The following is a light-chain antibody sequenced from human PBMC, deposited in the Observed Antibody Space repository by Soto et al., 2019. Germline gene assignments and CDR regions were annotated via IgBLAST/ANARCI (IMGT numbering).Light chain of an antibody. CDR3: HQRQSWPRT. V-gene: IGKV3-11*01. CDR1: QAVNTR. J-gene: IGKJ1*01. CDR2: LAS. Sequence: EIVLTQSPATLSSFPGDRVTLSCRASQAVNTRLAWYQHKPDQAPRLLIYLASNRAAGVPARFSGSGSGTDFTLTISNVEPEDFAVYYCHQRQSWPRTFGQGTTVDIK.